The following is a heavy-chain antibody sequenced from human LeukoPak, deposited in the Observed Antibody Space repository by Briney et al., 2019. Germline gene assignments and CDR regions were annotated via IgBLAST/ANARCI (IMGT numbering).Heavy chain of an antibody. V-gene: IGHV4-4*09. D-gene: IGHD6-19*01. CDR2: IHNSGSS. CDR1: GGSISSDY. Sequence: SETLSLTCTVSGGSISSDYWSWIRQPPGKRLEWIVYIHNSGSSKYNASLKSRLSISLDTPKSQFSLKLSPVTAAGAAVYYCAGTVAGPNWFDSWGQGTQITVSS. CDR3: AGTVAGPNWFDS. J-gene: IGHJ5*01.